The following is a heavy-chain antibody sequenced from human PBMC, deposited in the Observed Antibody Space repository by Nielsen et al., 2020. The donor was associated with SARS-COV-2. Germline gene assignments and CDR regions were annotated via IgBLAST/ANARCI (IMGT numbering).Heavy chain of an antibody. J-gene: IGHJ3*02. D-gene: IGHD3-16*01. V-gene: IGHV4-30-2*01. CDR3: ARGGRITFGGADDAFDI. CDR1: GGSISSGGYS. CDR2: IYHSGRT. Sequence: TLSLTCAVSGGSISSGGYSWSWIRQPPGKGLEWIGYIYHSGRTYYNPSLKSRVTISVDRSRNQFSLKLSSVTAADTAVYYCARGGRITFGGADDAFDIWGQGTMVTVSS.